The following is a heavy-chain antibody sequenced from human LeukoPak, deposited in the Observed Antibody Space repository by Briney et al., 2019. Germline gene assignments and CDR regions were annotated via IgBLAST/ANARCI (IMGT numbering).Heavy chain of an antibody. CDR1: GGSISSYY. Sequence: SETLSLTCTVSGGSISSYYWSWIRQPPGKGLEWIAYIYYSGSTNYNPSLKSRVTISVDTSKNQFSLKLSSVTAADTAVYYCARGDYGSGPLDYWGQGTLVTVSS. J-gene: IGHJ4*02. V-gene: IGHV4-59*01. D-gene: IGHD3-10*01. CDR2: IYYSGST. CDR3: ARGDYGSGPLDY.